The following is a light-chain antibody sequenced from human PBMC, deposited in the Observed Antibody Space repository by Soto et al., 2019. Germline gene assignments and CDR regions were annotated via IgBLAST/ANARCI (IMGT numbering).Light chain of an antibody. J-gene: IGKJ1*01. CDR1: QSPLYTNGKTY. V-gene: IGKV2-30*01. Sequence: VVMTQSPLSLPVTLGQPASISCRSSQSPLYTNGKTYLSWFQQRPGQSPRRLIYEVSIRDSGVPDRFSGSGSGTDFTLKISRVEAEDVGVYYCMQALHTPRTFGQGTKVDIK. CDR3: MQALHTPRT. CDR2: EVS.